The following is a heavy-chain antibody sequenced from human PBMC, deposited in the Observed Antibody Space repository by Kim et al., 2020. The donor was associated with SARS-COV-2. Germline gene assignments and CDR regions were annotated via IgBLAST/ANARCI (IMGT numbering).Heavy chain of an antibody. CDR1: GYTFTSYA. Sequence: ASVKVSCKASGYTFTSYAMNWVRQAPEQGLEWMGWINTNTGNPTYAQGFTGRFVFSLDTSVSTAYLQISSLKAEDTAVYYCAREAGHRDYGGWVVEYYYYYYGMDVWGQGTTVTVSS. D-gene: IGHD4-17*01. CDR3: AREAGHRDYGGWVVEYYYYYYGMDV. CDR2: INTNTGNP. J-gene: IGHJ6*02. V-gene: IGHV7-4-1*02.